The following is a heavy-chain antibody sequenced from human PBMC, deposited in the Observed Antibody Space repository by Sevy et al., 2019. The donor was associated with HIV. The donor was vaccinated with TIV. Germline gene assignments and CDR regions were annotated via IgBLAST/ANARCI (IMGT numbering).Heavy chain of an antibody. CDR1: GFTFSTYN. Sequence: GGSLRLSCAASGFTFSTYNMNWVRQAPGKGLEWVSSITDSSNYIYHADSVKGRFTISRDNAKNSLYLQMNSLRAEDTAVYYCVRDRRTLNYYGSSGYNYYFDYWGQGTLVTVSS. D-gene: IGHD3-22*01. V-gene: IGHV3-21*01. J-gene: IGHJ4*02. CDR3: VRDRRTLNYYGSSGYNYYFDY. CDR2: ITDSSNYI.